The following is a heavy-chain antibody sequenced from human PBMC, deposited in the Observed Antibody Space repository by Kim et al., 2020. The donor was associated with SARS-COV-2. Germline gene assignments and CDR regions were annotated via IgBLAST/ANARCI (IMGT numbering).Heavy chain of an antibody. D-gene: IGHD1-26*01. Sequence: GGSLRLSCAASGFTFSSYAMSWVRQAPGKGLEWVSAISGSGGSTYYADSVKGRFTISRDNSKNTLYLQMNSLRAEDTAVYYCARATYYYYGMDVWGQGTTVTVSS. CDR2: ISGSGGST. CDR3: ARATYYYYGMDV. V-gene: IGHV3-23*01. J-gene: IGHJ6*02. CDR1: GFTFSSYA.